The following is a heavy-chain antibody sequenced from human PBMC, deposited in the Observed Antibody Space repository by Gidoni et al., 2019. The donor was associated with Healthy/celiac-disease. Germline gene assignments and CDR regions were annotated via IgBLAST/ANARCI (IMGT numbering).Heavy chain of an antibody. J-gene: IGHJ2*01. Sequence: EVQLVEXGGGXXQPGGSLRLSCAAPXFPFSSYERNWVRQAPGKGLQWVSYISSSGSTIYYADSVKGRFXISXXNAKXXXYLXXXSLXXEDXXXYYCXXGEXXWEXXXRAXXXWG. CDR3: XXGEXXWEXXXRAXXX. CDR2: ISSSGSTI. D-gene: IGHD1-26*01. V-gene: IGHV3-48*03. CDR1: XFPFSSYE.